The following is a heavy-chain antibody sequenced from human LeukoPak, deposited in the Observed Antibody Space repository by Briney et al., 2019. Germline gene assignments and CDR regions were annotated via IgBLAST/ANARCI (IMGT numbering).Heavy chain of an antibody. CDR3: ATVRGMITFGGVIPYYFDY. J-gene: IGHJ4*02. Sequence: ASVKVSCKVSGYTLTELSMHWVRQAPGKGLEWMGGFYPEDGETIYAQKFQGRVTMTEDTSTDTAYMELSSLRSEDTAVYYCATVRGMITFGGVIPYYFDYWGQGTLVTVSS. CDR2: FYPEDGET. CDR1: GYTLTELS. V-gene: IGHV1-24*01. D-gene: IGHD3-16*02.